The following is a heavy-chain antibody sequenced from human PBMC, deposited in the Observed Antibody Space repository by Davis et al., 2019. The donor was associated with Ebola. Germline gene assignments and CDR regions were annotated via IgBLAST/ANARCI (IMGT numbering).Heavy chain of an antibody. CDR3: ARHKPGVEVAFDI. Sequence: GESLKISCKGFEYSFTSHWIGWVRQIRGKGLECMGIIYPRDSDTRYSASFEGQVTMSVDRSINTAFLQWSSLKESDTAVYYCARHKPGVEVAFDIWGQGTRVIVSS. J-gene: IGHJ3*02. D-gene: IGHD5-24*01. V-gene: IGHV5-51*01. CDR2: IYPRDSDT. CDR1: EYSFTSHW.